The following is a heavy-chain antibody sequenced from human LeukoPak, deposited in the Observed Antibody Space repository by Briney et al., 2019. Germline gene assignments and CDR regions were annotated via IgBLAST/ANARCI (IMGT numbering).Heavy chain of an antibody. CDR1: GYSISSGYY. J-gene: IGHJ3*02. CDR2: IYHSGST. D-gene: IGHD2-2*01. V-gene: IGHV4-38-2*01. CDR3: ASLLGYCSSTSCFDAFDI. Sequence: SETLSLTCAVSGYSISSGYYWGWIRQPPGKGLEWIGSIYHSGSTYYNPSLKSRVTISVDTSKNQFSLKLSSVTAADTAVYYCASLLGYCSSTSCFDAFDIWGQGTTVTVSS.